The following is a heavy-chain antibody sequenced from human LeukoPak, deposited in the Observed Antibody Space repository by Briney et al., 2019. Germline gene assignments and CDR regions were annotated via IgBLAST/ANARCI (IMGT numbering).Heavy chain of an antibody. CDR3: AKTPGIDNY. CDR2: ISYDGSNK. Sequence: GGSLRLSCAASGFTFSSYGMHWVRQAPGKGLEWVAVISYDGSNKYYADSVKGRFTISRDNSKNTLYLQMNSLRAEDTAAYYCAKTPGIDNYWGQGTLVTVSS. J-gene: IGHJ4*02. V-gene: IGHV3-30*18. D-gene: IGHD3-10*01. CDR1: GFTFSSYG.